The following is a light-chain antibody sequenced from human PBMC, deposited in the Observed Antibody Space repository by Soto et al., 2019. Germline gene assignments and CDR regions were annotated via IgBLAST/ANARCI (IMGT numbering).Light chain of an antibody. CDR3: GTWDSSLTAAV. Sequence: QSVLTQPPSVSAAPGQKVTISCSGSNSNIGNNYVSWYQQLPGTAPKLLIYDNNKRPSGIPDRFSGSKSGTSATLGITGLQTGDETDYFCGTWDSSLTAAVFGGGTKVTVL. J-gene: IGLJ2*01. CDR2: DNN. CDR1: NSNIGNNY. V-gene: IGLV1-51*01.